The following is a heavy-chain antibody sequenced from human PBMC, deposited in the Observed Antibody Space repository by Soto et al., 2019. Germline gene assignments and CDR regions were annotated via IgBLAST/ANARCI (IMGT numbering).Heavy chain of an antibody. D-gene: IGHD2-15*01. V-gene: IGHV3-30*04. CDR3: ARDGGNPGLDY. J-gene: IGHJ4*02. Sequence: QVQLVESGGGVVQPGRSLRLSCVVASGFTFSSYAMHWVRQAPGKGLEWVAVIWYDGSNKYYADSVRGRFTISRDNSKNTLCRQMNSLRAEDTAVYFCARDGGNPGLDYWGQGTLVTVSS. CDR1: GFTFSSYA. CDR2: IWYDGSNK.